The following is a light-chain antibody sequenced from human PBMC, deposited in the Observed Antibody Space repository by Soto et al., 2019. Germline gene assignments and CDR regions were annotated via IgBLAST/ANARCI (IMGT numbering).Light chain of an antibody. V-gene: IGKV1-6*01. CDR1: QGIRNE. CDR3: LHDYNQPWT. J-gene: IGKJ1*01. Sequence: AIQMTQSPSSLSASVGDRVTITCRASQGIRNELGWYQQKPGEAPKLLIYAASTLQSGVPSKFSGSGSGTDFTLTISNLQPEDSATYFCLHDYNQPWTFGQGTKVEI. CDR2: AAS.